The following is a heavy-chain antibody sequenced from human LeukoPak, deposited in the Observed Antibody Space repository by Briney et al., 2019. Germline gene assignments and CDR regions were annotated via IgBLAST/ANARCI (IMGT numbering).Heavy chain of an antibody. CDR3: ARDAGYGYDRFDY. CDR2: ISGSGGST. CDR1: GFTFSSHG. V-gene: IGHV3-23*01. D-gene: IGHD5-18*01. J-gene: IGHJ4*02. Sequence: GGSLRLSCAASGFTFSSHGMSWVRQAPGKGLEWVSAISGSGGSTYYADSVKGRFTMSRDNSKNTLYLQMNSLRAEDTAVYYCARDAGYGYDRFDYWGQGTQVTVSS.